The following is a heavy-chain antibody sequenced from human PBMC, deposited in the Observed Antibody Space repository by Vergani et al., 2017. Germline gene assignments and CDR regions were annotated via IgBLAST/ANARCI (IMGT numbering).Heavy chain of an antibody. D-gene: IGHD3-9*01. CDR3: ARANYDILTGYYKYYFDY. Sequence: QVQLVQSGAEVKKPGSSVKVSCKASGGTFSSYTISWVRQAPGQGLEWMGRIIPILGIANYAQKFQGRVTITADKSTSTAYMELSSLRSEDTAVYYCARANYDILTGYYKYYFDYWGQGTLVTVSS. J-gene: IGHJ4*02. V-gene: IGHV1-69*02. CDR2: IIPILGIA. CDR1: GGTFSSYT.